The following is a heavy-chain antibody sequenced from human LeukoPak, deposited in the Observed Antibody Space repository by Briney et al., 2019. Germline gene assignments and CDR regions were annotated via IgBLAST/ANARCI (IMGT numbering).Heavy chain of an antibody. J-gene: IGHJ4*02. Sequence: SETLSLTCTVSGGSISSSSYYWGWIRQPPGKGLEWIGSIYYSGSTYYNPSLKSRVTISVDTSKNQFSLKLSSVTAADTAVYYCARLGEVAVSMDFDYWGQGTLVTVSS. CDR1: GGSISSSSYY. CDR3: ARLGEVAVSMDFDY. CDR2: IYYSGST. D-gene: IGHD5/OR15-5a*01. V-gene: IGHV4-39*07.